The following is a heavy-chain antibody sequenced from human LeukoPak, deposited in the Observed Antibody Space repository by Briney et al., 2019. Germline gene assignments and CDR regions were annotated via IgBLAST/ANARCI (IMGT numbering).Heavy chain of an antibody. CDR2: MNPNSGNT. J-gene: IGHJ6*03. CDR1: GYTFTSYD. CDR3: ASGVAARPKVKNYYYMAV. V-gene: IGHV1-8*03. Sequence: ASVKVSCKASGYTFTSYDINWGRQATGQGLEWMGWMNPNSGNTGYAQKFQGRVTITRNTSISTAYMELSSLRSEDTAVYYCASGVAARPKVKNYYYMAVWGKGTTVTVSS. D-gene: IGHD6-6*01.